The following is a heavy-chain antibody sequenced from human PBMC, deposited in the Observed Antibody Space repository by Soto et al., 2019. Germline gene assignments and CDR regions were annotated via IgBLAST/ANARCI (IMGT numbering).Heavy chain of an antibody. CDR2: IYHSGST. CDR3: ARTTVKDCSSTSCYGDYYYYYGMDV. CDR1: GGSISSSNW. D-gene: IGHD2-2*01. Sequence: GTLSLTCAVSGGSISSSNWWSWVRQPPGKGLEWIGEIYHSGSTNYNPSLKSRVTISVDKSKNQFSLKLSSVTAADTAVYYCARTTVKDCSSTSCYGDYYYYYGMDVWGQGTTVTVSS. J-gene: IGHJ6*02. V-gene: IGHV4-4*02.